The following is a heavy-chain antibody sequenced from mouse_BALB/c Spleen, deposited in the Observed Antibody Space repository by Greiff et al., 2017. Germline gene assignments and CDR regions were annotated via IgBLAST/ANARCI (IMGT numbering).Heavy chain of an antibody. D-gene: IGHD3-1*01. CDR3: ARVSSGPYFDY. V-gene: IGHV5-9-4*01. CDR2: ISSGGSYT. J-gene: IGHJ2*01. Sequence: EVQLVESGAGLVKPGGSLKLSCAASGFTFSSYAMSWVRQSPEKRLEWVAEISSGGSYTYYPATVTGRFTISRDNAKNTLYLEMSSLRSEDTAMYYCARVSSGPYFDYWGQGTTLTVSS. CDR1: GFTFSSYA.